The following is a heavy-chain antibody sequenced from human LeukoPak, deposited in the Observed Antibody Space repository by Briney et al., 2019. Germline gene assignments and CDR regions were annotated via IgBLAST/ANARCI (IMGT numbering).Heavy chain of an antibody. J-gene: IGHJ6*04. CDR1: GGSISSYY. CDR3: ARVPYCSSTSCPSDV. Sequence: SETLSLTCTVSGGSISSYYWSWIRQPAGKGLEWIGRIYTSGSTNYNPSLKSRVTMSVDTSKNQFSLKLGSVTAADTAVYYCARVPYCSSTSCPSDVWGKGTTVTVSS. D-gene: IGHD2-2*01. CDR2: IYTSGST. V-gene: IGHV4-4*07.